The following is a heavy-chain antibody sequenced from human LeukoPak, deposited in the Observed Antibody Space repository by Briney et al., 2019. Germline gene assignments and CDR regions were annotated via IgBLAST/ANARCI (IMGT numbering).Heavy chain of an antibody. Sequence: GGSLRLSCAASGFTVSTYWMSWVRQAPGKGLEWVANIKQDGSEEYYVDSVKGRFTISRDNAKSSLFLQMNSLRAEDTAVYYCARDQGSYGFWSGYYNYWGQGTLVTVSS. J-gene: IGHJ4*02. D-gene: IGHD3-3*01. V-gene: IGHV3-7*01. CDR3: ARDQGSYGFWSGYYNY. CDR2: IKQDGSEE. CDR1: GFTVSTYW.